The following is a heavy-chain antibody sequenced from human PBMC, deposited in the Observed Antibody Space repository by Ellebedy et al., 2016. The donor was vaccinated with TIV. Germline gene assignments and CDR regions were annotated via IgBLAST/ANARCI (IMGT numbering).Heavy chain of an antibody. D-gene: IGHD2-2*01. J-gene: IGHJ5*02. CDR1: GFTFSDYC. CDR2: ISNSYSSI. CDR3: ARDARFIDHQHNWFDP. Sequence: GESLKISCAASGFTFSDYCMTWISQAPGQGLEWVSYISNSYSSICYADSVRGRFTISRDNAKNLLYLQMKSLRAEDTAVYYCARDARFIDHQHNWFDPWGQGTLVTVSS. V-gene: IGHV3-11*01.